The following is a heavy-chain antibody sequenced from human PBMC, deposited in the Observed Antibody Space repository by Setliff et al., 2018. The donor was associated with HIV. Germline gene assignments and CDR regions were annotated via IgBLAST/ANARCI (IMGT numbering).Heavy chain of an antibody. V-gene: IGHV1-69*05. D-gene: IGHD3-16*02. CDR1: GGTFSSYA. CDR3: ARGGYVWGSYRYDY. J-gene: IGHJ4*02. Sequence: SVKVSCKASGGTFSSYAISWVRQAPGQGLEWMGGIIPIFGTANYAQKFQGRVTITTDESTSTAYMELSSLRSDDTAVYYCARGGYVWGSYRYDYWGQGTLVTVSS. CDR2: IIPIFGTA.